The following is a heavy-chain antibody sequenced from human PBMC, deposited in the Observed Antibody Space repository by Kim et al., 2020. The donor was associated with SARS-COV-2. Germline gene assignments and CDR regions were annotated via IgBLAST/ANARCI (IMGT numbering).Heavy chain of an antibody. D-gene: IGHD5-12*01. CDR1: GFTFSSYA. J-gene: IGHJ4*02. CDR3: ASSIIVVEMATTDY. CDR2: ISYDGSNK. Sequence: GSLRLSCAASGFTFSSYAMHWVRQAPGKGLEWVAVISYDGSNKYYADSVKGRFTISRDNSKNTLYLQMNSLRAEDTAVYYCASSIIVVEMATTDYWGQGTLVTVSS. V-gene: IGHV3-30*04.